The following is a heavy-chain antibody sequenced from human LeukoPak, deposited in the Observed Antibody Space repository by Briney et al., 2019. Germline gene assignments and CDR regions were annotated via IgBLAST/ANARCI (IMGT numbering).Heavy chain of an antibody. V-gene: IGHV3-33*01. CDR2: IWYDGSNK. CDR3: ARVLVGATGGMDV. D-gene: IGHD1-26*01. J-gene: IGHJ6*02. CDR1: GFTFSSYG. Sequence: GRSLRLSCAASGFTFSSYGMHWVRQAPGKGLEWVAVIWYDGSNKYYADSVKGRFTISRDNSKNTLYLQMNSLRAEDTVVYYCARVLVGATGGMDVWGQGTTVTVSS.